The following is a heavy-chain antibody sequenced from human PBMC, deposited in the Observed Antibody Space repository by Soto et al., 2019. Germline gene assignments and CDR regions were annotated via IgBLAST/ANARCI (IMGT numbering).Heavy chain of an antibody. CDR3: TFTYYYDSSGYSRGY. Sequence: GGSLRLSCAASGFTFSGSAMHWVRQASGKGLEWVGRIRSKANSYATAYAASVKGRFTISRDDSKNTAYLQMNSLKTEDTAVYYCTFTYYYDSSGYSRGYWGQGTLVTVSS. CDR1: GFTFSGSA. V-gene: IGHV3-73*01. D-gene: IGHD3-22*01. CDR2: IRSKANSYAT. J-gene: IGHJ4*02.